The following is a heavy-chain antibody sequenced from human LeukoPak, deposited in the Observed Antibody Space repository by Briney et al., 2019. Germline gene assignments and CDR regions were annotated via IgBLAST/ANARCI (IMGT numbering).Heavy chain of an antibody. CDR3: ARAAPMVRGAIGETNWFDP. D-gene: IGHD3-10*01. J-gene: IGHJ5*02. CDR1: GYTFTSYG. V-gene: IGHV1-18*01. Sequence: ASVKVSCKAYGYTFTSYGISWVRQAPGQGLEWMGWISAYNGNTNYAQKLQGRVTMTTDTSTSTAYMELRSLRSDDTAVYYCARAAPMVRGAIGETNWFDPWGQGTLVTVSS. CDR2: ISAYNGNT.